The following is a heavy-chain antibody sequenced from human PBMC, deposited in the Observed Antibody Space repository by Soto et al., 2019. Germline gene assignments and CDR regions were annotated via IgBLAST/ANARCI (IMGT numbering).Heavy chain of an antibody. CDR2: INPNSGGT. J-gene: IGHJ4*02. Sequence: SSVKVSFKASGYTFTGYYMHLLRHAPVQGLEWMGWINPNSGGTNYAQKFQGRVTMTRDTSISTAYMELSRLRSDDTAVYYCARDRSDSSGLSYFDYWGQGTLVTVSS. CDR3: ARDRSDSSGLSYFDY. CDR1: GYTFTGYY. D-gene: IGHD3-22*01. V-gene: IGHV1-2*02.